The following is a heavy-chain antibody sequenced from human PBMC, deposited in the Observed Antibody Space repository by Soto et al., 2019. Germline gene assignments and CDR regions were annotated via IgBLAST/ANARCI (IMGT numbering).Heavy chain of an antibody. V-gene: IGHV4-34*09. Sequence: SLYIACAVFISTLGDHYWAWIRQSPDKGLEWIGDIHHSGSTDYNPSLKSRLTISIDTSKNQFSLKLSSVTAADTAVYYCARAGGYVDSYLSGFNYWGQGTLVNVSS. J-gene: IGHJ4*02. CDR1: ISTLGDHY. CDR3: ARAGGYVDSYLSGFNY. D-gene: IGHD3-10*01. CDR2: IHHSGST.